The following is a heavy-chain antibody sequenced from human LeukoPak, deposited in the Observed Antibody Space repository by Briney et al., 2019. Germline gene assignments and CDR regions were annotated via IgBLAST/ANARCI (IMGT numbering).Heavy chain of an antibody. CDR2: ISGSGGST. CDR1: GFTFSSCA. V-gene: IGHV3-23*01. J-gene: IGHJ4*02. CDR3: AKDPYVWGSYEIDY. Sequence: GGSLRLSCAASGFTFSSCAMSWVRQAPGKGLEWVSAISGSGGSTYYADSVKGRFTISRDNSKNTLYLQTNSLRAEDTAVYYCAKDPYVWGSYEIDYWGQGTLVTVSS. D-gene: IGHD3-16*01.